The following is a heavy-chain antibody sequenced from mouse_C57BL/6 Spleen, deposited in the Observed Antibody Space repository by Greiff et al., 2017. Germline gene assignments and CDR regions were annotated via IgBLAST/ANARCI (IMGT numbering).Heavy chain of an antibody. V-gene: IGHV1-26*01. J-gene: IGHJ2*01. CDR2: INPNNGGT. CDR1: GYTFTDYY. Sequence: EVQLQQSGPELVKPGASVKISCKASGYTFTDYYMNWVKQSHGKSLEWIGDINPNNGGTSYNQKFKGKATLTVDKSSSTAYMELRSLTSEDSAVXYCARAGYYFDYWGQGTTLTVSS. CDR3: ARAGYYFDY. D-gene: IGHD2-2*01.